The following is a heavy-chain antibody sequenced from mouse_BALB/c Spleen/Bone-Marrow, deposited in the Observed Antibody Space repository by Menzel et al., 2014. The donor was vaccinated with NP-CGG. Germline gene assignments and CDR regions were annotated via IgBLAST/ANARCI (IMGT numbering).Heavy chain of an antibody. CDR2: ISSGGSYT. CDR1: GFIFSSYA. CDR3: ARDHYGYYTMDY. J-gene: IGHJ4*01. Sequence: EVKLVESGGGLVKPGGSLKLSCAASGFIFSSYAMSWVRQSPEKRLEWVAEISSGGSYTYYPDTVTGRFTISRDNAKNTLYLEMSSLRSEDTAMYYCARDHYGYYTMDYWGQGTSVTVSS. V-gene: IGHV5-9-4*01. D-gene: IGHD1-2*01.